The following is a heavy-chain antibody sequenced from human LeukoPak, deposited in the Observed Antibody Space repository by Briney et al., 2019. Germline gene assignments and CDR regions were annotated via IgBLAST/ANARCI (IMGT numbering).Heavy chain of an antibody. CDR1: GFTFSSYG. J-gene: IGHJ3*02. CDR2: IRYDGSNK. Sequence: QPGGSLRLSCAASGFTFSSYGMHWVRQAPGKGLEWVAFIRYDGSNKYYADSVKGRFTISRDNSKNSLYLQMNSLRAEDTAVYYCARSSTTPYAFDIWGQGTMVTVSS. D-gene: IGHD2-2*01. V-gene: IGHV3-30*02. CDR3: ARSSTTPYAFDI.